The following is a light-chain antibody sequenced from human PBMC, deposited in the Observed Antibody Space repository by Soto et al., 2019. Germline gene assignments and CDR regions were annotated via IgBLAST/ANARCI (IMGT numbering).Light chain of an antibody. Sequence: QSVLTQPRSVSGSPGQSVTISCTGTSNDVGGYKYVSWYRQHPGKAPKLVMFDVNKRPSGVPDRFSGSKSGNTASLTISGLKAEDEADYYRCSYAGRNTFVFGSGTK. J-gene: IGLJ1*01. CDR2: DVN. V-gene: IGLV2-11*01. CDR1: SNDVGGYKY. CDR3: CSYAGRNTFV.